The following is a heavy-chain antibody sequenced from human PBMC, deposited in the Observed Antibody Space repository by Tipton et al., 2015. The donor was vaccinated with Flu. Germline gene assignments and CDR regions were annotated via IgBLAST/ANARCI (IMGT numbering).Heavy chain of an antibody. Sequence: LRLSCSVSGDSIGSNYFWAWIRQPPGKGLEWVANVHRSGNGYYNPSLRSRVTISVDTSRNQFSLKMSSVTAADTAVYYCARRDYSNYVSEPGNWFDLWGQGTPVTVSS. CDR2: VHRSGNG. J-gene: IGHJ5*02. D-gene: IGHD4-11*01. CDR1: GDSIGSNYF. V-gene: IGHV4-38-2*01. CDR3: ARRDYSNYVSEPGNWFDL.